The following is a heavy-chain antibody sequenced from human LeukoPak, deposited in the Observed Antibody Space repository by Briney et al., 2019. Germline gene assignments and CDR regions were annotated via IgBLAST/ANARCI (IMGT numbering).Heavy chain of an antibody. J-gene: IGHJ4*02. D-gene: IGHD6-19*01. CDR3: AKDPRIAVAGTSHGDY. V-gene: IGHV3-23*01. Sequence: GGSLRLSCAGSGFPFSSDAMNWVRQAPGKGLEWVSGISGSGGSTYYADSVKGRFTISRDNSKNTLFLQMNSLRAEDTAVYYCAKDPRIAVAGTSHGDYWGQGTLVTVSS. CDR2: ISGSGGST. CDR1: GFPFSSDA.